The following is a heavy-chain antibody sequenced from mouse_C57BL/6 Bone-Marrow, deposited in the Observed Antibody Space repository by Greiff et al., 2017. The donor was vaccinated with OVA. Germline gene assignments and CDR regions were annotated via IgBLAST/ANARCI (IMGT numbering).Heavy chain of an antibody. V-gene: IGHV5-15*01. Sequence: EVKVVESGGGLVQPGGSLKLSCAASGFTFSDYGMAWVRQAPRKGPEWVAFISNLAYSIYYADTVTGRFTISRENAKNTLYLEMSSLRSEDTAMYYCARWAAWFAYWGQGTLVTVSA. CDR3: ARWAAWFAY. CDR1: GFTFSDYG. CDR2: ISNLAYSI. J-gene: IGHJ3*01.